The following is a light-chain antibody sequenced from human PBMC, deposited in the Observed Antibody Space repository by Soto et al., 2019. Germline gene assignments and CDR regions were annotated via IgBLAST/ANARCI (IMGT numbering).Light chain of an antibody. CDR2: TAS. J-gene: IGKJ4*01. CDR3: QQTTTFPLA. CDR1: QGVSTW. Sequence: DIQMTQSPSSVSASVGDRVTITCRASQGVSTWLAWYQQKPGKAPNLLIYTASSLQIGVPSRFSGSGSGTDFTLTIRSQQPEDFATYYCQQTTTFPLAFGGGTKVEI. V-gene: IGKV1D-12*01.